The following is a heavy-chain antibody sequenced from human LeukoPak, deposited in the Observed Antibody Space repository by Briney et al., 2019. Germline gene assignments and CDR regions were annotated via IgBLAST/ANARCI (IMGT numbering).Heavy chain of an antibody. V-gene: IGHV3-21*01. D-gene: IGHD5-18*01. J-gene: IGHJ4*02. Sequence: PGGSLRLSCAASGFTFSSYSMNWVRQAPRKGLEWVSSISSSSTYVYYADSVKGRFTISRDNAKNSLYLQMNSLRAEDTAVYYCARERTVMVSREFDYWGQGTLVIVSS. CDR2: ISSSSTYV. CDR1: GFTFSSYS. CDR3: ARERTVMVSREFDY.